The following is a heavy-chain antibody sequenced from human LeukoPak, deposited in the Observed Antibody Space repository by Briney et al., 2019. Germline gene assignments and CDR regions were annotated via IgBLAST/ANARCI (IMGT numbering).Heavy chain of an antibody. D-gene: IGHD3-22*01. CDR1: GFIFNNYG. CDR2: ISNDGGGT. CDR3: AKGSSGYFVDL. Sequence: GGSLRLSCAASGFIFNNYGLIWVRQAPGKRLEWVSAISNDGGGTNYADFVKGRFTISRDNSKNTLFLQMNSLRAEDTALYYCAKGSSGYFVDLWGQGTLVTVSS. J-gene: IGHJ5*02. V-gene: IGHV3-23*01.